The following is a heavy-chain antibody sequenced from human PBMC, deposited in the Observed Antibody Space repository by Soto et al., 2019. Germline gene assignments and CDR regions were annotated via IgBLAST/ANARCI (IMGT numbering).Heavy chain of an antibody. CDR1: GGSISSSSYY. CDR2: IYYSGST. V-gene: IGHV4-39*01. Sequence: SETLSLTCTVSGGSISSSSYYWGWIRQPPGKGLEWIGSIYYSGSTYYNPSLKRRVTISVDTSKNQFSLKLSSVTAADTAVYYCACIFSGGYGYGFYYYGMDVWGQGTTVTVSS. CDR3: ACIFSGGYGYGFYYYGMDV. J-gene: IGHJ6*02. D-gene: IGHD5-18*01.